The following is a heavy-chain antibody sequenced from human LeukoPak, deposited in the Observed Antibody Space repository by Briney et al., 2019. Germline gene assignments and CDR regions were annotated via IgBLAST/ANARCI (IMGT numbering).Heavy chain of an antibody. D-gene: IGHD6-13*01. Sequence: PGGSLRLSCAASGFTFDDYAMHWVRQLPGKGLEWVSLISWDGGSTYYADSVKGRFTISRDNSKNSLYLQMNSLRAEDTALYYCAGGSSWQLDYWGQGTLVTVSS. CDR1: GFTFDDYA. J-gene: IGHJ4*02. V-gene: IGHV3-43D*03. CDR3: AGGSSWQLDY. CDR2: ISWDGGST.